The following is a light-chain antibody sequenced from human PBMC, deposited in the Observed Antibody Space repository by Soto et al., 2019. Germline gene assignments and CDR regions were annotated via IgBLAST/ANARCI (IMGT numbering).Light chain of an antibody. CDR1: SRDVGAYNY. V-gene: IGLV2-11*01. J-gene: IGLJ2*01. CDR3: WSYAGGYMVV. CDR2: DVT. Sequence: QSALTQPSSMSGSPGQSVTISCTGTSRDVGAYNYVSWYQQLPGKAPKLIIYDVTKRPSGVPDRFSGSKSGNTASLTISGLQAEDEADYYCWSYAGGYMVVFGGGTQLTVL.